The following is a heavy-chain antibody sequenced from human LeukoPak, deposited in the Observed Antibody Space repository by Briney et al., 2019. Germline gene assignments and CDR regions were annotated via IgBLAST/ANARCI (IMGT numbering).Heavy chain of an antibody. D-gene: IGHD2-2*01. CDR1: GFTFSSYA. V-gene: IGHV3-30*04. J-gene: IGHJ4*02. Sequence: PGGSLRLSCAASGFTFSSYAMDSVRQAPGKGLEWVAVISYDGSNKYYADSVKGRFTISRDNSKNTLYLQMNSLRAEDTAVYYCARDFRPVVGVGGTFDYWGQGTLVTVSS. CDR3: ARDFRPVVGVGGTFDY. CDR2: ISYDGSNK.